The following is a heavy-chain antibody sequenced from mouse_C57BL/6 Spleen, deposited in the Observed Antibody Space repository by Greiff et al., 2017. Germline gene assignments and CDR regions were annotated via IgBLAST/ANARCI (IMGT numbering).Heavy chain of an antibody. CDR3: TRDYYGSSYWYFDV. D-gene: IGHD1-1*01. J-gene: IGHJ1*03. CDR2: IRNKANNPAT. CDR1: GFTFSDAW. V-gene: IGHV6-6*01. Sequence: EVKVEESGGGLVQPGGSMKLSCAASGFTFSDAWMDWVRQSPEKGLEWVAEIRNKANNPATYYAESVKGRFTISRDDSKSSVYLQMNSLKAEDTGIYYCTRDYYGSSYWYFDVWGTGTTVTVSS.